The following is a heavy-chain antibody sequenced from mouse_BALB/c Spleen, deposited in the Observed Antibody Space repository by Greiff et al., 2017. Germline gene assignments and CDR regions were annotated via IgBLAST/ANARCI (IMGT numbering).Heavy chain of an antibody. J-gene: IGHJ2*01. CDR2: ILPGSGST. D-gene: IGHD2-14*01. CDR3: ARNGDLEVRYY. CDR1: GYTFSSYW. Sequence: QGQLQQSGAELMKPGASVKISCKATGYTFSSYWIEWVKQRPGHGLEWIGEILPGSGSTNYNEKFKGKATFTADTSSNTAYMQLSSLTSEDSAVYYCARNGDLEVRYYWGQGTTLTVSS. V-gene: IGHV1-9*01.